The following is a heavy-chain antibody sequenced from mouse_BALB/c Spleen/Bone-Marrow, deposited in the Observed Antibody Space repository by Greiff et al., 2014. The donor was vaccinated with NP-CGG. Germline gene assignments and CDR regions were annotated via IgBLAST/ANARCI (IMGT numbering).Heavy chain of an antibody. J-gene: IGHJ4*01. CDR2: ISSGGSYT. CDR3: ARRDGGPMDY. CDR1: GFTFSNYG. V-gene: IGHV5-6*01. Sequence: EVQLVESGGDLVKPGGSLKLSCAASGFTFSNYGMSWVRQTPDKRLEWVATISSGGSYTYYPGSVKGRFTISRDNAKNTPYLQMSSLKSEDTAMYYCARRDGGPMDYWGQGTSVTVSS. D-gene: IGHD2-3*01.